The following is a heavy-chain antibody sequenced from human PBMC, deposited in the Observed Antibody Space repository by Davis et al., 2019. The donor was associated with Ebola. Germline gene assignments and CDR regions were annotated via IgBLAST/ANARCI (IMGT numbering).Heavy chain of an antibody. CDR2: ISGSGDST. CDR1: GFIFRSYV. D-gene: IGHD6-19*01. V-gene: IGHV3-23*01. CDR3: AKDLGSAGWYFDY. Sequence: GESLKISCAASGFIFRSYVMSWVRQAPGKGLEWVSGISGSGDSTYYADSVRGRFTISRDNSKNTLYLQMNSLRAEDTAVYYCAKDLGSAGWYFDYWGQGTLATVSS. J-gene: IGHJ4*02.